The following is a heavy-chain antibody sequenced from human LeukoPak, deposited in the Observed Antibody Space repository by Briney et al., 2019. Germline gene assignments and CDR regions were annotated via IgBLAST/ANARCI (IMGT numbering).Heavy chain of an antibody. Sequence: PSETLSLTCTVSGGSISSYYWSWIRQAPGQGLEWIGYIYYSGSTNYNPSLKSRVTISVDTSKNQFSLKLSSVTAADTAVYYCARRKEAAAGLTNWFDPWGQGTLVTVSS. D-gene: IGHD6-13*01. J-gene: IGHJ5*02. CDR3: ARRKEAAAGLTNWFDP. CDR1: GGSISSYY. V-gene: IGHV4-59*08. CDR2: IYYSGST.